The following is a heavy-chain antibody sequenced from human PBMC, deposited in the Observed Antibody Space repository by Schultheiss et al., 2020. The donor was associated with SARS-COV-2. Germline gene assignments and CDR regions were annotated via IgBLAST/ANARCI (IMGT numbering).Heavy chain of an antibody. CDR3: ARAGAVATDY. CDR2: ISSSGSTI. D-gene: IGHD6-19*01. CDR1: GGSISSYY. J-gene: IGHJ4*02. Sequence: LSLTCTVSGGSISSYYWGWIRQPPGKGLEWVSYISSSGSTIYYADSVKGRFTISRDNAKNSLYLQMNSLRDEDTAVYYCARAGAVATDYWGQGTLVTVSS. V-gene: IGHV3-11*04.